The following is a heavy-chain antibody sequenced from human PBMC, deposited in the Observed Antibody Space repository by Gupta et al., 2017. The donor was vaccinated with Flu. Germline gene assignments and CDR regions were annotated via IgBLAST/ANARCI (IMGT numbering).Heavy chain of an antibody. CDR3: ARWGAVAVAADVY. Sequence: SSYEMNWVRQAPGKGLEWVSYISSSGSIIKYADAVKGRFTISRDNAKNSLYLQMKSLRAEDTAVYYCARWGAVAVAADVYWGQGTLVTVSS. CDR2: ISSSGSII. CDR1: SSYE. V-gene: IGHV3-48*03. D-gene: IGHD6-19*01. J-gene: IGHJ4*02.